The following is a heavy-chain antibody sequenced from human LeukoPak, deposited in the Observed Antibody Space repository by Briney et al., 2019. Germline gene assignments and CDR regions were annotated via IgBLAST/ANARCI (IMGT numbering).Heavy chain of an antibody. CDR1: GGSISRYY. CDR3: ARSGFGVVILYY. D-gene: IGHD3-3*01. Sequence: PSETLSLTCTVAGGSISRYYWSWIRQPAGKGLEWIGRIYTSGSTNYNPSLKSRVTISVDTSKNQFSLKLSSVTAADTAVYYYARSGFGVVILYYWGQGTLVTVSS. CDR2: IYTSGST. V-gene: IGHV4-4*07. J-gene: IGHJ4*02.